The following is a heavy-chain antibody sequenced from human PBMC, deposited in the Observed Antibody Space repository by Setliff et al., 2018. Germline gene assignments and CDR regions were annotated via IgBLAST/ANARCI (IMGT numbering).Heavy chain of an antibody. CDR3: ARSNYDILTRNWFDP. D-gene: IGHD3-9*01. J-gene: IGHJ5*02. CDR2: INPNSGAT. V-gene: IGHV1-2*06. Sequence: ASVKVSCKPSGYPFTDYYIHWVRQAPGQGLEWMGRINPNSGATNFAQKFQGRVTMTRDTSISTAYMDLSRLRSDDTAVYYCARSNYDILTRNWFDPWGQGTLVTVSS. CDR1: GYPFTDYY.